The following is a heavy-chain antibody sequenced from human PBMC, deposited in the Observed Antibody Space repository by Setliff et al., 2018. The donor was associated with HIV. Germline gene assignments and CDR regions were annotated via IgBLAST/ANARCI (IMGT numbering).Heavy chain of an antibody. D-gene: IGHD4-4*01. CDR2: IYPNSGGT. CDR3: VRHADSLDY. CDR1: GYTFTGYY. J-gene: IGHJ4*02. V-gene: IGHV1-2*06. Sequence: ASVKVSCKGSGYTFTGYYMHWVRQAPGQGLEWMGRIYPNSGGTNSAQKFQGRVTMTRDTSVSTAYMELNRLRSDDTAVYYCVRHADSLDYWGQGTLVTVSS.